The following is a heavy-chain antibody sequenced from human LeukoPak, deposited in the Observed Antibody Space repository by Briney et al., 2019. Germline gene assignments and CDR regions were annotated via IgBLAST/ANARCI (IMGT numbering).Heavy chain of an antibody. CDR1: GFTFSSYS. CDR2: ISSSSSYI. J-gene: IGHJ3*02. V-gene: IGHV3-21*01. CDR3: ARVSKKWLLNAFDI. D-gene: IGHD3-22*01. Sequence: GGSLRLSCAASGFTFSSYSMNWVLQAPGKGLEWVSSISSSSSYIYYADSVKGRFTISRDNAKNSLYLQMNSLRAEDTAVYYCARVSKKWLLNAFDIRGQGTMVTVSS.